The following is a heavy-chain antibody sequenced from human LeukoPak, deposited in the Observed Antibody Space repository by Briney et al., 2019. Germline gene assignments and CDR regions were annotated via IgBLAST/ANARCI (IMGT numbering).Heavy chain of an antibody. Sequence: GGSLKLSCAGSGFTFSGSAMHWVRQASGKGLEWVSAISGSGGSTYYADSVKGRFTISRDNSKNALYLQMNSLRAEDTAVYYCAKVAYDTRKTFDYWGQGTLVTVSS. V-gene: IGHV3-23*01. J-gene: IGHJ4*02. CDR2: ISGSGGST. CDR3: AKVAYDTRKTFDY. D-gene: IGHD3-22*01. CDR1: GFTFSGSA.